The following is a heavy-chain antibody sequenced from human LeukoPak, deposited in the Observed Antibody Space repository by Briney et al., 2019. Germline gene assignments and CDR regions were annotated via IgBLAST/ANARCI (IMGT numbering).Heavy chain of an antibody. Sequence: ASVKASCKASGYTFTSYGISWVRQAPGQGLEWMGWISAYNGNTNYAQKLQGRVTMTTDTSTSTAYMELRSLRSDDTAVYYCARVGLTYYYGSGSYYTADYWGQGTLVTVSS. J-gene: IGHJ4*02. CDR2: ISAYNGNT. V-gene: IGHV1-18*01. D-gene: IGHD3-10*01. CDR3: ARVGLTYYYGSGSYYTADY. CDR1: GYTFTSYG.